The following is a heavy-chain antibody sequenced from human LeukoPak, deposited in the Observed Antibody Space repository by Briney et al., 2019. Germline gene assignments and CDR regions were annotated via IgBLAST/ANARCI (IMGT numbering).Heavy chain of an antibody. CDR1: GFTFSSYG. CDR2: IWYDGSNK. D-gene: IGHD2-15*01. V-gene: IGHV3-33*01. J-gene: IGHJ3*02. Sequence: GGSLRLSCAASGFTFSSYGMHWVRQAPGKGLEWVAVIWYDGSNKYYADSVKGRFTISADNSKNTLYLQMIRLRGEDTAVYYCARWGEPLYCSGGSCPDSASGGAFDIWGQGTMVTVSS. CDR3: ARWGEPLYCSGGSCPDSASGGAFDI.